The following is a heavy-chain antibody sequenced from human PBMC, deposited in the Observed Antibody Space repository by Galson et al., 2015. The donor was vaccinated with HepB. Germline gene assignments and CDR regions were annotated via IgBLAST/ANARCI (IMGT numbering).Heavy chain of an antibody. J-gene: IGHJ4*02. V-gene: IGHV3-23*01. CDR1: GFTFSTYA. CDR3: AKDISTGRSGWYGDSDY. D-gene: IGHD6-19*01. CDR2: VSGSASST. Sequence: SLRLSCAGSGFTFSTYAMSWVRQASGKGLEWVSAVSGSASSTYYADSVKGRFTISRDNSKNTVYLQMNSLRVEDTAVYYCAKDISTGRSGWYGDSDYWGQGTLVTVSS.